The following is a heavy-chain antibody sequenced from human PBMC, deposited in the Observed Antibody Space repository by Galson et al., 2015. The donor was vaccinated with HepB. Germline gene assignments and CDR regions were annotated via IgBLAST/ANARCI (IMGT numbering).Heavy chain of an antibody. D-gene: IGHD3-3*01. CDR3: ARGARITIPFDY. V-gene: IGHV3-21*01. Sequence: SLRLSCAASGFTFSSYSMNWVRQAPGKGLEWVSSISSSSSYIYYADSVKGRFTISRDNAKNSLYLQMNSLRAEDTAVYYCARGARITIPFDYWGQGTLVTVSS. CDR2: ISSSSSYI. CDR1: GFTFSSYS. J-gene: IGHJ4*02.